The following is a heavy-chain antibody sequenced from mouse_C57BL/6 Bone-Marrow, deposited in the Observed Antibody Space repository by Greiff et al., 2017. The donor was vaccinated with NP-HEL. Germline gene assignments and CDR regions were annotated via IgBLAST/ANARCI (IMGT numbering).Heavy chain of an antibody. CDR3: ARDYYGSSYVRVRFDY. V-gene: IGHV1-72*01. CDR2: IDPNSGGT. CDR1: GYTFTSYW. D-gene: IGHD1-1*01. Sequence: QVQLQQPGAELVKPGASVKLSCKASGYTFTSYWMHWVKQRPGRGLEWIGRIDPNSGGTKYNEKFKSKATLTVDKPSSTAYMQLSSLTSEDSAVYYGARDYYGSSYVRVRFDYWGQGTTLTVSS. J-gene: IGHJ2*01.